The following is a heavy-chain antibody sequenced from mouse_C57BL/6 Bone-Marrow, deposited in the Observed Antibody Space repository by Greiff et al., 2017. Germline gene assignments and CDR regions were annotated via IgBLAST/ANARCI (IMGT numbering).Heavy chain of an antibody. CDR3: ARRVTTVVATDWYFDV. J-gene: IGHJ1*03. V-gene: IGHV1-53*01. D-gene: IGHD1-1*01. Sequence: QVQLKQPGTELVKPGASVKLSCKASGYTFTSYWMHWVKQRPGQGLEWIGNINPSNGGTNYNEKFKSKATLTVDKSSSTAYMQLSSLTSEDSAVYYCARRVTTVVATDWYFDVWGTGTTVTVSS. CDR1: GYTFTSYW. CDR2: INPSNGGT.